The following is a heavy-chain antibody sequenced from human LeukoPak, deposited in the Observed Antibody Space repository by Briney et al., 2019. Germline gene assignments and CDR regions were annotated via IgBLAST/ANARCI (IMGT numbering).Heavy chain of an antibody. CDR1: GGSFSGYY. Sequence: SETLSLTCAVYGGSFSGYYWSWIRQPPGKGLEWIGEINHSGSTNYSPSLKSRATISIDTSKNQFSLKLSSVTAADTAVYYCARGQPRYCSGGSCYCDYWGQGTLVTVSS. CDR2: INHSGST. V-gene: IGHV4-34*01. J-gene: IGHJ4*02. D-gene: IGHD2-15*01. CDR3: ARGQPRYCSGGSCYCDY.